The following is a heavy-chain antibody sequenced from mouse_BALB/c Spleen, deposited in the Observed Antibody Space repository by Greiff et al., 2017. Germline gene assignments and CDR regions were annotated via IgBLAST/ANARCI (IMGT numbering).Heavy chain of an antibody. D-gene: IGHD1-1*01. CDR3: ARPYGSRYWYFDV. CDR1: GYTFTSYV. CDR2: INPYNDGT. Sequence: VQLQQSGPELVKPGASVKMSCKASGYTFTSYVMHWVKQKPGQGLEWIGYINPYNDGTKYNEKFKGKATLTSDKSSSTAYMELSSLTSEDSAVYYCARPYGSRYWYFDVWGAGTTVTVSS. J-gene: IGHJ1*01. V-gene: IGHV1-14*01.